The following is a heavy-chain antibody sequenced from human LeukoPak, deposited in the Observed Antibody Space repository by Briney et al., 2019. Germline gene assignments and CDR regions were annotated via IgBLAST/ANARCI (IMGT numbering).Heavy chain of an antibody. J-gene: IGHJ4*02. V-gene: IGHV4-34*01. D-gene: IGHD1-26*01. CDR2: INHSGST. Sequence: SDTLSLPCAVYGGSFSGCYWSWLRQPPGRGLEWIGEINHSGSTNYNPSLKSRVTISVDTSKNQFSLKLSSVTAADTAVYYCARSAGSGSYPIDYWGQGTLVTVSS. CDR3: ARSAGSGSYPIDY. CDR1: GGSFSGCY.